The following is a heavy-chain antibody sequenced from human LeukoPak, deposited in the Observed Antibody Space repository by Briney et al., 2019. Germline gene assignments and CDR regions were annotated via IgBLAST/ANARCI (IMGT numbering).Heavy chain of an antibody. CDR2: IWYDGSNK. CDR1: GFTFSSYS. V-gene: IGHV3-33*06. Sequence: PGGSLRLSCAASGFTFSSYSMNWVRQAPGKGLEWVAVIWYDGSNKYYADSVKGRFTISRDNSKNTLYLQMNSLRAEDTAVYYCAKLSDLNAFDIWGQGTMVTVSS. CDR3: AKLSDLNAFDI. D-gene: IGHD3-16*02. J-gene: IGHJ3*02.